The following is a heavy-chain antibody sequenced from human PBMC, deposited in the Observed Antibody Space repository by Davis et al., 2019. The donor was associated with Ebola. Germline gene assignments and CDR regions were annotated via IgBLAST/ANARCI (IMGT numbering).Heavy chain of an antibody. Sequence: PGGSLRLSCAASGFTFSSYVMHWVRQAPGKGLEWVALIWYDGNTKYYAGSVKGRFTISRDNSKSTLYLEMNSLRAEDTALYYCARDRDYGYYANRIDYWGQGTLVTVSS. CDR3: ARDRDYGYYANRIDY. J-gene: IGHJ4*02. V-gene: IGHV3-33*01. D-gene: IGHD4-17*01. CDR2: IWYDGNTK. CDR1: GFTFSSYV.